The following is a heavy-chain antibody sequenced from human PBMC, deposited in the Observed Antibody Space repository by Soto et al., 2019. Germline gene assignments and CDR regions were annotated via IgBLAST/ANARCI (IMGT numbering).Heavy chain of an antibody. V-gene: IGHV3-53*01. J-gene: IGHJ4*02. Sequence: GGSLRLSCAASGFTFSSYWMSWVRQAPGKGLEWLSVIYSAGSTYYADSVKGRFTISRDNSKNTLYLQMNNLRAEDTAVYYCARDRGPAAAGNFDYWGQGTLVTVSS. D-gene: IGHD6-13*01. CDR3: ARDRGPAAAGNFDY. CDR1: GFTFSSYW. CDR2: IYSAGST.